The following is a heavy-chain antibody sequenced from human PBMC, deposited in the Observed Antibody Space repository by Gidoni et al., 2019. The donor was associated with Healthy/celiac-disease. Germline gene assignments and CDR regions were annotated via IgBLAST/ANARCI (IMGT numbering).Heavy chain of an antibody. CDR1: GFTFSSYS. J-gene: IGHJ2*01. V-gene: IGHV3-21*01. CDR3: ARVSYAWGWYFDL. Sequence: EVQLVESGGGLVKPGGSLRLSCAASGFTFSSYSMNWVRQAPGKGLEWVSSISSSSSYIYYADSVKGRFTISRDNAKNSLYLQMNSLRAEDTAVYYCARVSYAWGWYFDLWGRGTLVTVSS. D-gene: IGHD7-27*01. CDR2: ISSSSSYI.